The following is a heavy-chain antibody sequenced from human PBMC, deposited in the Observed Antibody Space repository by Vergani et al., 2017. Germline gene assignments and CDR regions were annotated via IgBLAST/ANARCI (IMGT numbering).Heavy chain of an antibody. CDR3: ARSRPYCTSGSCPAI. CDR2: IHTGGST. J-gene: IGHJ4*02. CDR1: GESIRSGSHY. V-gene: IGHV4-61*02. D-gene: IGHD2-15*01. Sequence: QVRLEESGPGLVKPSQTLSLTCTVSGESIRSGSHYWSWLRQPAGKGPEWIGHIHTGGSTDLNPSFKSRVSIAVDTSKSQFSLKLNSVTVADTAVYYCARSRPYCTSGSCPAIWGQGTLVTVSS.